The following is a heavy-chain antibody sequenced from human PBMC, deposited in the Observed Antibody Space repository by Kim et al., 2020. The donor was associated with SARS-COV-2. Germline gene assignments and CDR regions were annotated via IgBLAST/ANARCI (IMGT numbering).Heavy chain of an antibody. CDR3: AREVIPHLRGPPVWFGEKTLEINDAFDI. CDR2: INPSGGST. CDR1: GYTFTSYY. Sequence: ASVKVSCKASGYTFTSYYMHWVRQAPGQGLEWMGIINPSGGSTSYAQKFQGRVTMTRDTSTSTVYMELSSLRSEDTAVYYCAREVIPHLRGPPVWFGEKTLEINDAFDIWGQGTMVTVSS. V-gene: IGHV1-46*01. D-gene: IGHD3-10*01. J-gene: IGHJ3*02.